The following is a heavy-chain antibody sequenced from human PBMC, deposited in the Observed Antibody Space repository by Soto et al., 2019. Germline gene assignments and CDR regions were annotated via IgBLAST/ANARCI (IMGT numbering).Heavy chain of an antibody. CDR2: IYPGDSDT. V-gene: IGHV5-51*01. Sequence: GESLKISCKGSGYRFTSYWIGWVRQMPGKGLEWTGIIYPGDSDTRYSPSFQGQVTISADKSISAAYLQWSSLKASDTAMYYCARQGAGAVYSYGSIDYWGQGTLVTVSS. J-gene: IGHJ4*02. CDR3: ARQGAGAVYSYGSIDY. D-gene: IGHD5-18*01. CDR1: GYRFTSYW.